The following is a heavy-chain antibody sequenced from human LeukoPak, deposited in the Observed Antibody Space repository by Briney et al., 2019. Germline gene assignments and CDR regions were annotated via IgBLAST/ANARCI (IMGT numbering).Heavy chain of an antibody. Sequence: GGSLRLSCAVSGITVSKYGMPWVRQVPGKGLVWVSRIHSDGSTTDYADSVKGRFTITRDSAKNTLYLEMNSLRVEDTAVYYCTRDANHYGGMDVWGQGTTVTVSS. CDR3: TRDANHYGGMDV. CDR1: GITVSKYG. J-gene: IGHJ6*02. V-gene: IGHV3-74*01. CDR2: IHSDGSTT.